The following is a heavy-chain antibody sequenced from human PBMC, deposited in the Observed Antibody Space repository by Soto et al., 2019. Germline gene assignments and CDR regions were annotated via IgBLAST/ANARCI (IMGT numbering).Heavy chain of an antibody. J-gene: IGHJ4*02. Sequence: QVRLVQSGPEVKKPEASVKVSCKASGYTFSSSAISRVRQAPGQGPEWMGWISSSGVTNYAQNFQGRVTLTVDSSTTTAYMEVRSLSSADTAIYYGARDHGGYGTFDDWGQGALVTVSS. CDR1: GYTFSSSA. CDR3: ARDHGGYGTFDD. D-gene: IGHD5-12*01. CDR2: ISSSGVT. V-gene: IGHV1-18*01.